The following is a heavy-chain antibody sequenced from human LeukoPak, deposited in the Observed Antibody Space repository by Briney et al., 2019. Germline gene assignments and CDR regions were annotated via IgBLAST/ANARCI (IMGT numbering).Heavy chain of an antibody. CDR1: GGSISSGGYY. J-gene: IGHJ4*02. CDR2: IYYSGST. V-gene: IGHV4-31*03. D-gene: IGHD6-19*01. CDR3: ARSSCFSGWFFDY. Sequence: SETLSLTCTVSGGSISSGGYYWSWIRQHPGKGLEWIGYIYYSGSTYYNPSLKSRVTISVDTSKNQFSLKVASVTAADTAVYYCARSSCFSGWFFDYWGQGTLVTVSS.